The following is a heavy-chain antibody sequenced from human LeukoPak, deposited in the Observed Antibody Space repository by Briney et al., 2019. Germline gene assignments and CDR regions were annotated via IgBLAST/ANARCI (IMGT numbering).Heavy chain of an antibody. CDR3: AKGDVAYCSNGIRYERPYYFDH. Sequence: GGSLRLSRAASGFTSSSYWMSWVRQAPGRGLDWVANIKQGGSEKYYVDSVKGRFTISRDDAKSSLYLQMNCLRAEDTAVYYCAKGDVAYCSNGIRYERPYYFDHWGQGTLVTVSS. J-gene: IGHJ4*02. D-gene: IGHD2-8*01. CDR2: IKQGGSEK. V-gene: IGHV3-7*01. CDR1: GFTSSSYW.